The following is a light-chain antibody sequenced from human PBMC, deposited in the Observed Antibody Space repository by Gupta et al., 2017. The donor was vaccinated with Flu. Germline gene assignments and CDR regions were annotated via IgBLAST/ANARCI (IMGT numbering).Light chain of an antibody. CDR1: QSVLYSSNNTNY. V-gene: IGKV4-1*01. CDR2: WAS. Sequence: DTVLTKSPDSLSVSLGESATINCKSSQSVLYSSNNTNYLAWYQHKPGQPPKLLIYWASTRESGVPDRFSGSGSGTDFTLTISSLQAEDVAVYYCQQYYSTPPITFGQGTRLEIK. CDR3: QQYYSTPPIT. J-gene: IGKJ5*01.